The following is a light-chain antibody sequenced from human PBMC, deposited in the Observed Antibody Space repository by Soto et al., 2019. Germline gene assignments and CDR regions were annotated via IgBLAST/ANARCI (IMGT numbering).Light chain of an antibody. CDR2: KAS. J-gene: IGKJ5*01. CDR3: QQLNSYPIT. Sequence: DLPMTQSPSTLSASVGDRVTITCRASQSISSWLAWYQQKPGKAPKLLIYKASSLESGVPSRFSGSGSGTECTLTISSLQPEDFATYYCQQLNSYPITLGQGTRLEIK. V-gene: IGKV1-5*03. CDR1: QSISSW.